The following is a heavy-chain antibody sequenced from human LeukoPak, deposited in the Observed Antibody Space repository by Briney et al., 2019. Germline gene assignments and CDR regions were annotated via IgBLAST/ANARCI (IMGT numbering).Heavy chain of an antibody. D-gene: IGHD2-2*01. CDR2: IYYSGST. CDR1: GGSISSGDYY. V-gene: IGHV4-30-4*01. CDR3: ARVKGDQLLNAFDI. Sequence: SETLSLTCTVSGGSISSGDYYWSWIRQPPGKGLEWIGYIYYSGSTYYNPSLKSRVTISVDTSKNQFSLKLSSVTAADTAVYYCARVKGDQLLNAFDIWGQGTMVTVSS. J-gene: IGHJ3*02.